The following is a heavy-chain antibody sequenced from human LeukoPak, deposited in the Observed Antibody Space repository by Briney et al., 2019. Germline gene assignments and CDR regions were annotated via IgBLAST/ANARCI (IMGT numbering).Heavy chain of an antibody. J-gene: IGHJ4*02. CDR1: GFSFTNAW. CDR2: IKSKTDGGAA. V-gene: IGHV3-15*01. CDR3: TTDPGDYEDY. Sequence: GGSLRLSCAASGFSFTNAWMSWLRQPPGEGLEWVGRIKSKTDGGAADYAAPVKGRFSISRDDSKNTLYLQMNSLKTEDTAVYYCTTDPGDYEDYWGQGTLVTVSS. D-gene: IGHD4-17*01.